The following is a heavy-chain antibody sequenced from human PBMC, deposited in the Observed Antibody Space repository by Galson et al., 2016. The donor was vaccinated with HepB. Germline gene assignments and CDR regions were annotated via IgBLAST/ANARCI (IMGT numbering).Heavy chain of an antibody. CDR3: TRGIAVAGPTWFDP. D-gene: IGHD6-19*01. J-gene: IGHJ5*02. CDR1: GGSISNRSYY. Sequence: LSLTCTVSGGSISNRSYYWGWIRQPPGKGLECIGRIYNSGNTYYNPTLQSRVTISVDTSKNQFSLKVRSLTAADTAVYYCTRGIAVAGPTWFDPWGQGTLVTVSS. V-gene: IGHV4-39*01. CDR2: IYNSGNT.